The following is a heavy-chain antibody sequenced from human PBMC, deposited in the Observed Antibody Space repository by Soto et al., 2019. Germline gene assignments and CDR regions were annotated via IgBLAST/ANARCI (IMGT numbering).Heavy chain of an antibody. CDR3: ARGSVGSSWYVDRFDP. D-gene: IGHD6-13*01. V-gene: IGHV3-7*01. J-gene: IGHJ5*02. CDR1: GFTFSSYW. CDR2: IKQDGSEK. Sequence: GGSLRLSCAASGFTFSSYWMSWVRQAPGKGLEWVANIKQDGSEKYYVDSVKGRFTISRDNAKNSLYLQMNSLRAEDTAVYYCARGSVGSSWYVDRFDPWGQGTLVTVSS.